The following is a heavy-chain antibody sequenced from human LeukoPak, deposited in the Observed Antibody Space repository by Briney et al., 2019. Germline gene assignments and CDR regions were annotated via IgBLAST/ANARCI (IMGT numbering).Heavy chain of an antibody. Sequence: SVKVSCKASGGTFSSYAISWVRQAPGQGLEWMGGIIPIFGTANYAQKFQGRVTITADESTGTAYMELSSLRSEDTAVYYCARGYYDFWSGYYIDYYGMDVWGQGTTVTVSS. CDR3: ARGYYDFWSGYYIDYYGMDV. D-gene: IGHD3-3*01. CDR2: IIPIFGTA. CDR1: GGTFSSYA. V-gene: IGHV1-69*13. J-gene: IGHJ6*02.